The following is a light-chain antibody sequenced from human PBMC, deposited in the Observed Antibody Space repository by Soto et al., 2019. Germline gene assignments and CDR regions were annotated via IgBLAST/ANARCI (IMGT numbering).Light chain of an antibody. Sequence: EIIVTPSASTLSVSPKERAPLSCMASHSVRSNLALYPQKPCQAPRLVIYAASTRATGIPDRFSGSVSGTEFTLTISSLQSEDFAVYYCQHYNEWPPFPVGQGGRLAIK. V-gene: IGKV3-15*01. CDR1: HSVRSN. CDR3: QHYNEWPPFP. J-gene: IGKJ5*01. CDR2: AAS.